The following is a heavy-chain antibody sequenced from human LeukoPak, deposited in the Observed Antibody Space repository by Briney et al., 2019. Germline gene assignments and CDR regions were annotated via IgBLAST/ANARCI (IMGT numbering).Heavy chain of an antibody. J-gene: IGHJ4*02. V-gene: IGHV3-23*01. CDR1: GFPFSSYA. D-gene: IGHD5-24*01. Sequence: GGSLRLSCAASGFPFSSYAMSWVRQAPGKELEWGSGISGSGGSTYYADSVKGRFTISRDNSKNTLYLQMNSLRADDTAVYYCARMVEMATILGYYFDYWGQGTLVTVSS. CDR3: ARMVEMATILGYYFDY. CDR2: ISGSGGST.